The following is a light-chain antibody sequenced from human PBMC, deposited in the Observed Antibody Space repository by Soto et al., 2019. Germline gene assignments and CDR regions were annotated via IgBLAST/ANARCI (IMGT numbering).Light chain of an antibody. V-gene: IGKV1-39*01. CDR3: QQSYSTPWT. CDR2: AAS. Sequence: DIQMTQSPSSLSASVGDRVTITCRASQSISNYLNWYQQKPGKAPKLLIYAASTLQSGVPSRFSGNGSGTDFSLTISSLQAEDFATYYCQQSYSTPWTFGQGTKVDIK. J-gene: IGKJ1*01. CDR1: QSISNY.